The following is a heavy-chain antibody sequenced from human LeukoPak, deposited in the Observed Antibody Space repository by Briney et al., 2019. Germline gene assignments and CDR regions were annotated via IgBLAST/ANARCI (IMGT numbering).Heavy chain of an antibody. CDR1: GYTFTGYY. D-gene: IGHD3-3*01. V-gene: IGHV1-2*02. Sequence: ASVKVSCKASGYTFTGYYMHWVRQAPGQGLEWMGWINPNSGGTNYAQKFQGRVTMTRDTSISTAYMELSRLRSDDTAVYYCARATYDFWSGYYTRGWFDPWGQGTLVTVSS. J-gene: IGHJ5*02. CDR3: ARATYDFWSGYYTRGWFDP. CDR2: INPNSGGT.